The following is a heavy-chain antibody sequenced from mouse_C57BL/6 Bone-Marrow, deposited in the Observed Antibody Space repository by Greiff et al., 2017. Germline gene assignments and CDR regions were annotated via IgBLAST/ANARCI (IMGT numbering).Heavy chain of an antibody. J-gene: IGHJ4*01. CDR2: INPYNGGT. CDR1: GYTFTDYY. CDR3: AREEDGNYVYYAMDY. D-gene: IGHD2-1*01. Sequence: EVKLVESGPVLVKPGASVKMSCKASGYTFTDYYMNWVKQSHGKSLEWIGVINPYNGGTSYNQKFKGKATLTVDKSSSTAYMELNSLTSEDSAVYYCAREEDGNYVYYAMDYWGQGTSVTVSS. V-gene: IGHV1-19*01.